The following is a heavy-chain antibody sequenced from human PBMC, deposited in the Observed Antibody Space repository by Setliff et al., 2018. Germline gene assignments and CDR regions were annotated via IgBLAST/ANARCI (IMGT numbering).Heavy chain of an antibody. J-gene: IGHJ6*03. D-gene: IGHD5-12*01. CDR2: IIPIFGTT. V-gene: IGHV1-69*05. CDR3: AREGVDIRSSTDYRYYMDV. CDR1: RGTFSSYG. Sequence: ASVKVSCKASRGTFSSYGITWVRQAPGQGLEWMGGIIPIFGTTDYAQKFQGRVTITTDESTSTAYMEMSSLRSEDTAVYYCAREGVDIRSSTDYRYYMDVWGKGTTVTVSS.